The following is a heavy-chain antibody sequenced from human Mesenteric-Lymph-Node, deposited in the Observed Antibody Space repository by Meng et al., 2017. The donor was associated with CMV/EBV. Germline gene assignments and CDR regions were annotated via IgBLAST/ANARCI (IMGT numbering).Heavy chain of an antibody. Sequence: CTFSGFSLSSSGVSVGWIRQPPGKALEWLAVIYWDDDRRYSPSLSRRLTITRDTSKNQVVLKMTNMDPVDTATYYCAHSLTQLLPYFDYWGQGFLVTVS. CDR3: AHSLTQLLPYFDY. D-gene: IGHD1-1*01. V-gene: IGHV2-5*02. CDR1: GFSLSSSGVS. CDR2: IYWDDDR. J-gene: IGHJ4*02.